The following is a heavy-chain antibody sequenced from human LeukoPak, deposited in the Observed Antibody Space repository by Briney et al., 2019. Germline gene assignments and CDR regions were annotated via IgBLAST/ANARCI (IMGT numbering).Heavy chain of an antibody. CDR2: INPNSGGT. V-gene: IGHV1-2*02. J-gene: IGHJ5*02. CDR3: ARGVFTVTSTGYWFDP. Sequence: ASVKVSCKASGYTFTGYYMHWVRQAPGQGLEWMGWINPNSGGTNYAQKFQGRVTMTRDTSISTAYMELSRLRSDDTAVYYCARGVFTVTSTGYWFDPWGQGTLVTVSS. CDR1: GYTFTGYY. D-gene: IGHD4-11*01.